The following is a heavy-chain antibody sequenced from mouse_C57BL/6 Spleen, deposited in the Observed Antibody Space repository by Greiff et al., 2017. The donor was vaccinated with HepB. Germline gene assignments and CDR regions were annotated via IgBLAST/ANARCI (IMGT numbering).Heavy chain of an antibody. D-gene: IGHD2-4*01. CDR2: IHPIGGST. Sequence: QVQLQQPGAELVKPGASVKLSCKASGYTFTSYWMHWVKQRPGQGLEWIGMIHPIGGSTNYNEKFKSKATLTVDKSSSTAYMQHSSLTSEDSAVYYGASGDYDGCAYWGQGTLVTVSA. CDR3: ASGDYDGCAY. V-gene: IGHV1-64*01. J-gene: IGHJ3*01. CDR1: GYTFTSYW.